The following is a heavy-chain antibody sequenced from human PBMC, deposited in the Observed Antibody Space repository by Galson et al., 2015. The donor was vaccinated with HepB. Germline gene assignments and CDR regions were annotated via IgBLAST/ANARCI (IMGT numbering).Heavy chain of an antibody. V-gene: IGHV3-7*01. CDR2: IKPDGTET. J-gene: IGHJ3*02. CDR3: ATGGLMYAFDI. Sequence: SLRLSCAVSGITFSSYWMNWLRQAPGKGLECVASIKPDGTETQYVDPVKGRFTISRDNAKNSLYLQMNNLTVEDTAVYYCATGGLMYAFDIWGRGTKVTVSS. D-gene: IGHD2-8*01. CDR1: GITFSSYW.